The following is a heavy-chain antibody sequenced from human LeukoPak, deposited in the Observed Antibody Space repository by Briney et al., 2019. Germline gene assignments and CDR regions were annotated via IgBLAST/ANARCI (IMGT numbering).Heavy chain of an antibody. D-gene: IGHD2-2*02. CDR3: ARDDDCSSTSCYTRQYYYYGMDV. J-gene: IGHJ6*02. V-gene: IGHV3-33*01. Sequence: GRSLRLSCAASGFTFSSYGMHWVRQAPGKGLEWVAVIWYDGSNKYYADSVKGRFTISRDNSKNTLYLQMNSLRAEDTAVYYCARDDDCSSTSCYTRQYYYYGMDVWGQGTTVTVSS. CDR2: IWYDGSNK. CDR1: GFTFSSYG.